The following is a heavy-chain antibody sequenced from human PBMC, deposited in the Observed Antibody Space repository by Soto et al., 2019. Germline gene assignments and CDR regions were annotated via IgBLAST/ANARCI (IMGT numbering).Heavy chain of an antibody. V-gene: IGHV4-39*01. J-gene: IGHJ4*02. CDR2: ISYSGGT. CDR3: ARRRASDYGGNNHPYYFDY. D-gene: IGHD4-17*01. Sequence: PSETLSLTCSVSGDSISGSSFYWAWIRQPPWKGLEWIGSISYSGGTYNNPSLQSRVTISVDTSKNQFSLKLTSVTAADTAVYYCARRRASDYGGNNHPYYFDYWGQGTPVTVSS. CDR1: GDSISGSSFY.